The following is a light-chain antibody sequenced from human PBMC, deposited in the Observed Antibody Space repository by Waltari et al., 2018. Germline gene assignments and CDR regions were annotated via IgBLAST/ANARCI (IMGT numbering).Light chain of an antibody. V-gene: IGLV2-14*03. CDR2: DVS. CDR1: SSDVGGYNY. CDR3: SSYTSSSTYVV. J-gene: IGLJ2*01. Sequence: QSALTQPASVSGSPGQSITISCTGSSSDVGGYNYVSWYQQHPGKAPKLMIYDVSNRPSGVSNRFSGSTSGNTASLTISGLQDEDETDYYCSSYTSSSTYVVFGGGTKLTVL.